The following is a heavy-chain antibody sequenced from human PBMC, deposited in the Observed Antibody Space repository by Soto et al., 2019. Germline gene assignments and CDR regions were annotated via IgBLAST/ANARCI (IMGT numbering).Heavy chain of an antibody. CDR2: ISSSGSTI. V-gene: IGHV3-11*01. D-gene: IGHD3-3*01. Sequence: GGSLRLSCAASGFTFSDYYMSWIRQAPGKGLEWVSYISSSGSTIYYADPVKGRFTISRDNAKNSLYLQMNSLRAEDTAVYYCARVYYDFWSGYYSPGYMDVWGKGTTVTVSS. CDR3: ARVYYDFWSGYYSPGYMDV. J-gene: IGHJ6*03. CDR1: GFTFSDYY.